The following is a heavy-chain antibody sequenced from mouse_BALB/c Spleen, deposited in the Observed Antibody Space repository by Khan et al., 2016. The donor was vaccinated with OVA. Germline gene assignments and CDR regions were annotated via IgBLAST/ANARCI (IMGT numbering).Heavy chain of an antibody. CDR3: ARGGYGSPFAY. CDR2: IDPSKSET. Sequence: QVQLKESGPELVRPGASVKMSCKASGYTFTSFWIHWVKQRPGQGLEWIGMIDPSKSETRLNQKFKDKAALNVDKSSNTADMQRSSLTSEDSAVYYWARGGYGSPFAYWGQGTLVTVSA. D-gene: IGHD1-1*01. CDR1: GYTFTSFW. V-gene: IGHV1S127*01. J-gene: IGHJ3*01.